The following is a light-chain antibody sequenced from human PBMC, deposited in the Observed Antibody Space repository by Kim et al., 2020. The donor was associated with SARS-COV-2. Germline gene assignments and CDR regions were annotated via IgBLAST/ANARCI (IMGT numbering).Light chain of an antibody. V-gene: IGKV1-27*01. CDR3: QRYNGAPWT. CDR1: QAISKY. CDR2: GAS. J-gene: IGKJ1*01. Sequence: ASIGDRVTITCRASQAISKYLAWYQQKPGKAPKLLIHGASTLPSGVPSRFSGSGFGTDFTLTISSLQPEDVATYYCQRYNGAPWTFGQGTKVDIK.